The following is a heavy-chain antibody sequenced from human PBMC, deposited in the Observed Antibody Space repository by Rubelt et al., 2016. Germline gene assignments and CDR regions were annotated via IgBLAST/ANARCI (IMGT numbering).Heavy chain of an antibody. J-gene: IGHJ4*02. CDR2: IKSKTDGGTT. CDR1: EFTFNNAW. Sequence: EVQLVESGGGLVKPGGSLRLSCAASEFTFNNAWMTWVRQAPGKGLEWIGRIKSKTDGGTTDYAAPVKGRFTISRDDSKNTLYLQMNTLETEDTAVYFCTRYNTGWLDYWGRGTLVTVSS. V-gene: IGHV3-15*01. CDR3: TRYNTGWLDY. D-gene: IGHD6-19*01.